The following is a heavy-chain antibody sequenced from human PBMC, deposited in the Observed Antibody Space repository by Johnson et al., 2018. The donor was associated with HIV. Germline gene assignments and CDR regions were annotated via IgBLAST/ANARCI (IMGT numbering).Heavy chain of an antibody. CDR2: INSDGSST. Sequence: VQLVESGGGLVQPGGSLRLSCAASGFTFSHYWMHWVRQAPGKGLMWVSRINSDGSSTTYADSVKGRFTISRENAKNTFYLQMNSLRAEDTAIYYCAKDWADQDSFDIWGQGTMVTVSS. CDR3: AKDWADQDSFDI. CDR1: GFTFSHYW. V-gene: IGHV3-74*01. D-gene: IGHD3-16*01. J-gene: IGHJ3*02.